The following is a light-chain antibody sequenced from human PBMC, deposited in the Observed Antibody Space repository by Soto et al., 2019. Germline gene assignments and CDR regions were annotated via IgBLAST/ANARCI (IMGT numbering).Light chain of an antibody. CDR2: DVS. CDR3: ATWEDNLTARV. CDR1: SGDVSNYNF. V-gene: IGLV2-11*01. J-gene: IGLJ3*02. Sequence: QSALTQPHSVSGSPGQSVTISCSGTSGDVSNYNFVSWYQHHPGQAPRLIIYDVSTRPSGVPDRFSGSKSGNTASLTISGLQAEDEADFYCATWEDNLTARVFGGGTKLTVL.